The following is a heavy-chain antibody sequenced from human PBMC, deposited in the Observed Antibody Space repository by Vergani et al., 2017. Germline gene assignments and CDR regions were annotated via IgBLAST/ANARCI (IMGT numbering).Heavy chain of an antibody. CDR1: GFTLNTYG. V-gene: IGHV3-30*02. CDR3: ANSVSAGNVGVAYFGMDV. CDR2: IRYDGSSE. Sequence: QVQILQSGGGVFQPGGSLRLSCTLSGFTLNTYGIHWVRQAPGKGLEWVSFIRYDGSSEYYGDSVKGRFTISRDKSQNTVNLQMNSLRTEDTAVYFCANSVSAGNVGVAYFGMDVWGRGTTVTVSS. D-gene: IGHD1-26*01. J-gene: IGHJ6*02.